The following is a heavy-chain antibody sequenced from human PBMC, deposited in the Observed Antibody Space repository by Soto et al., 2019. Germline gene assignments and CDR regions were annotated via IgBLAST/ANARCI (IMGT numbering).Heavy chain of an antibody. Sequence: ASVKVSCKASGYTFTGYYMHWVRQAPGQGLEWMGWINPNSGGTNYAQKFQGWVTMTRDTSISTAYMELSRLRSDDTAVYYCARGSYYYDSSCYSRYAFDIWGQGTMVTVSS. CDR1: GYTFTGYY. CDR3: ARGSYYYDSSCYSRYAFDI. J-gene: IGHJ3*02. V-gene: IGHV1-2*04. D-gene: IGHD3-22*01. CDR2: INPNSGGT.